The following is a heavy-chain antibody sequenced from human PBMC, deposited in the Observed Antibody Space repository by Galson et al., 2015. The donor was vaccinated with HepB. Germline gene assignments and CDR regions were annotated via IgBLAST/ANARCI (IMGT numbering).Heavy chain of an antibody. CDR3: ATAHLGGNAPAAIRSLWAFDI. CDR2: ISAYNGNT. J-gene: IGHJ3*02. CDR1: GYTFTSYG. D-gene: IGHD2-2*01. V-gene: IGHV1-18*01. Sequence: SVKVSCKASGYTFTSYGISWVRQAPGQGLEWMGWISAYNGNTNYAQKLQGRVTMTTDTSTSTAYMELRSLRSDDTAVYYCATAHLGGNAPAAIRSLWAFDIWGQGTMVTVSS.